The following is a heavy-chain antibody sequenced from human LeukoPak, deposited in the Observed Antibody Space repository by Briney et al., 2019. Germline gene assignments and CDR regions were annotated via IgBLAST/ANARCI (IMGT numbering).Heavy chain of an antibody. CDR3: ARDKAPSAAAGYFDY. J-gene: IGHJ4*02. V-gene: IGHV3-20*04. D-gene: IGHD6-13*01. CDR2: INWNGGST. Sequence: GGSLRLSCAASGFTFDDYGMSWVRQAPGKGLEWVSGINWNGGSTGYADSAKGRFTISRDNAKNSLYLQMNSLRAEGTALYYCARDKAPSAAAGYFDYWGQGTLVTVSS. CDR1: GFTFDDYG.